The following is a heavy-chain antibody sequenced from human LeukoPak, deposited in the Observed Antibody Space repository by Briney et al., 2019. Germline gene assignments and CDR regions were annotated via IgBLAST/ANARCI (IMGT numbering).Heavy chain of an antibody. CDR1: GFTVSSNY. J-gene: IGHJ4*02. CDR2: IYSGGNT. Sequence: GGSLRLSCAASGFTVSSNYMSWVRQAPGKGLEWVSVIYSGGNTYYADSVKGRFTISRDNSKNTLYLQMHSLRAEDTAVYCCARVTVSSSEVIFDYWGQGSLVTVSS. CDR3: ARVTVSSSEVIFDY. D-gene: IGHD1-20*01. V-gene: IGHV3-53*01.